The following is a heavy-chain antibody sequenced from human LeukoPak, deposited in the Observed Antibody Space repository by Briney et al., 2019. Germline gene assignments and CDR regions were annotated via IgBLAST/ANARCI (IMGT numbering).Heavy chain of an antibody. CDR3: ARGPFGNRFGGPWFDP. Sequence: SSETLSLTCAVYGGSFSGYYWSWIRQPPGKGLEWIGEINHSGSTNYNPSLKSRVTISVDTSKNQFSLKLSSVTAADTAVYYCARGPFGNRFGGPWFDPWGQGTLVTVSS. D-gene: IGHD3-10*01. J-gene: IGHJ5*02. CDR2: INHSGST. CDR1: GGSFSGYY. V-gene: IGHV4-34*01.